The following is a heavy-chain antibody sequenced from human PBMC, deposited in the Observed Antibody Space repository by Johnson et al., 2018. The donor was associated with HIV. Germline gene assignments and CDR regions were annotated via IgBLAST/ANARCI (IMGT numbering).Heavy chain of an antibody. CDR1: GFTFSDFY. D-gene: IGHD3-22*01. V-gene: IGHV3-11*04. CDR3: VFGEDYYDSGGHHHGPAAFDF. J-gene: IGHJ3*01. CDR2: ISPTGTTI. Sequence: QVQLVESGGGLVKPGGSLRLSCAASGFTFSDFYMSWIRQAPGRGLEWISYISPTGTTIYYAESVKGRFTISRDNAKNSLYLQMNSLRAEDTALYYCVFGEDYYDSGGHHHGPAAFDFWGLGTMVTVSS.